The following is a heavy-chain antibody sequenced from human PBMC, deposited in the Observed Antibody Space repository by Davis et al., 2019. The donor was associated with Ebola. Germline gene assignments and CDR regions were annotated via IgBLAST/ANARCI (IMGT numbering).Heavy chain of an antibody. Sequence: SVKVSCKASGGTFSSYAISWVRQAPGQGLEWMGGIIPIFGTANYAQKFQGRVTITADESTSTAYMELSSLRSEDTAVYYCARASRFLEWSDAFDIWGQGTMVTVSS. V-gene: IGHV1-69*13. J-gene: IGHJ3*02. CDR1: GGTFSSYA. CDR3: ARASRFLEWSDAFDI. CDR2: IIPIFGTA. D-gene: IGHD3-3*01.